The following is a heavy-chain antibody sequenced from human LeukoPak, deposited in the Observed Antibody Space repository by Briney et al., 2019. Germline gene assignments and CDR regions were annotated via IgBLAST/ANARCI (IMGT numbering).Heavy chain of an antibody. CDR1: RFTFSNYT. Sequence: PGGSLRLSCAASRFTFSNYTMNWVRQAPGKGLEWVSSISSSSSDMYYAGSVKGRFTISRDNAKNSLYLQMNSLRAEDTAVYYCTFGELLDGDYWGQGTLVTVSS. CDR2: ISSSSSDM. J-gene: IGHJ4*02. V-gene: IGHV3-21*01. CDR3: TFGELLDGDY. D-gene: IGHD3-10*01.